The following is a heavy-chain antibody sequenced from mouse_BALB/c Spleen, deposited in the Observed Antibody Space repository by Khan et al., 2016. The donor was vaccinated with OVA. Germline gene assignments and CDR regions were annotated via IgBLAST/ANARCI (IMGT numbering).Heavy chain of an antibody. J-gene: IGHJ3*01. CDR2: ISPGSGDT. CDR3: ARRNYFGYTFAY. D-gene: IGHD1-2*01. Sequence: QVQLQQSGAELARPGASVKLSCKASGYTFTDYYINWVKQRTGQGLEWIGEISPGSGDTYYNERFKGKATLTADKSSSTAYMQLSSLTSEASAVDFCARRNYFGYTFAYWGQGTPVTVSA. V-gene: IGHV1-77*01. CDR1: GYTFTDYY.